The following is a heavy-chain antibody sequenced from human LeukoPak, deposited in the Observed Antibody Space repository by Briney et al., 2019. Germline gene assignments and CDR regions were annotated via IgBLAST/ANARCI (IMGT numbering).Heavy chain of an antibody. CDR1: GFTFSSYG. V-gene: IGHV3-30*03. CDR3: ARELQENLAALDY. CDR2: ISYDGSNK. J-gene: IGHJ4*02. Sequence: GGSLRLSCAASGFTFSSYGMHWVRQAPGKRLEWVAVISYDGSNKFYADSVKGRFTISRDTSKNTLYLQMNSLRDEDTAVYYCARELQENLAALDYWGQGTLVTVSS. D-gene: IGHD2-15*01.